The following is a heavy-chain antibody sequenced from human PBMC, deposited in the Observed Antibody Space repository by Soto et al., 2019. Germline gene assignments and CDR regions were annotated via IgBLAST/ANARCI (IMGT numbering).Heavy chain of an antibody. J-gene: IGHJ4*02. CDR3: ARDRYAYGSGSTIDY. D-gene: IGHD3-10*01. V-gene: IGHV1-69*08. CDR2: IVPILGVP. CDR1: GGTFSTYT. Sequence: QVQLVQSGAEVKKPGSSVKVSCKASGGTFSTYTVSWVRQAPGQGLEWMGRIVPILGVPNYEQRVQGRVNSTADKGTNTVHMELRSLRSEDTAVYYCARDRYAYGSGSTIDYWGQGTLISVSS.